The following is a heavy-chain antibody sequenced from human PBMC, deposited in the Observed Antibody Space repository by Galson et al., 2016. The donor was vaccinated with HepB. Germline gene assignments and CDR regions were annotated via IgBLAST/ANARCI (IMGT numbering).Heavy chain of an antibody. CDR3: ASACSSTTCYGDFDY. D-gene: IGHD2-2*01. J-gene: IGHJ4*02. V-gene: IGHV3-33*01. CDR2: IWYDGGKK. Sequence: SLRLSCAASGFTFSSYGMHWVRQAPGKGLEWVAVIWYDGGKKYYADSVKGRCAISRDNSKNTLYLQMNSLSAEDTAVYYCASACSSTTCYGDFDYWGQGTLVTVSS. CDR1: GFTFSSYG.